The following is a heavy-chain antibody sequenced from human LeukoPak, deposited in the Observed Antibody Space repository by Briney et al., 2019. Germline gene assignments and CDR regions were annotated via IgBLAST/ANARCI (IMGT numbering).Heavy chain of an antibody. CDR2: IWPDGSNK. D-gene: IGHD6-25*01. CDR3: ARKPAPAD. V-gene: IGHV3-33*01. CDR1: GFAFSSYS. Sequence: GGSLRLSCEAAGFAFSSYSMHWVRQAPGKGLEWVAAIWPDGSNKYYANSVKGRFTISRDNSKNTLYLQMNSLRAEDTAVYYCARKPAPADWGQGTLVTVSS. J-gene: IGHJ4*02.